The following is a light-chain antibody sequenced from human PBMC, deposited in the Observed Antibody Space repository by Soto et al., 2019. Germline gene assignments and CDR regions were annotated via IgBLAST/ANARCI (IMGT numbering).Light chain of an antibody. CDR2: EVS. J-gene: IGLJ3*02. CDR1: SSDIGGHNY. Sequence: QSALTQPASVSGSPGQSITVSCTGTSSDIGGHNYVSWYQQHPDKVPKLIIYEVSNRPSGVSNRFSGSKSGNTASLTVSGLQAEDEADYYCSSYTTTSTVVFGGGTKVTV. V-gene: IGLV2-14*01. CDR3: SSYTTTSTVV.